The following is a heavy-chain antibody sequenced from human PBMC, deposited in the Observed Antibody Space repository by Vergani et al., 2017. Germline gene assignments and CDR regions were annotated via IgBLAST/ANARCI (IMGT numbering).Heavy chain of an antibody. CDR3: ASGAEWELLLVW. V-gene: IGHV3-48*03. Sequence: EVQLVESGGGLVQPGGSLRLSCAASGFTFCSYEMNWVRLAPGKGLEWVSYISRSGSTIYYADSVKGRFTISRDNAKNSLYLQMNSLRAEDTAVYYCASGAEWELLLVWWGQGNLVTVSS. D-gene: IGHD1-26*01. J-gene: IGHJ4*02. CDR1: GFTFCSYE. CDR2: ISRSGSTI.